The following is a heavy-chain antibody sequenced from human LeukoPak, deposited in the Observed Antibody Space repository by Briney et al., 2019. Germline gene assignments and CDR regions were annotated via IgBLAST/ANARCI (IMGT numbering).Heavy chain of an antibody. J-gene: IGHJ6*03. CDR3: ARDQQIDYYYYYMDV. V-gene: IGHV4-38-2*02. CDR1: GYSISSGYY. CDR2: IYHSGST. Sequence: SETLSLTCTVSGYSISSGYYWGWIRQPPGKGLEWIGSIYHSGSTYYSPSLKSRVTISVDTSKNQFSLKLSSVTAADTAVYYCARDQQIDYYYYYMDVWGKGTTVTVSS. D-gene: IGHD1/OR15-1a*01.